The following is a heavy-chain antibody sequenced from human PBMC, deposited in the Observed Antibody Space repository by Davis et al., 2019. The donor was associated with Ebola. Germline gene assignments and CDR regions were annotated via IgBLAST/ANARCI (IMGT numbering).Heavy chain of an antibody. D-gene: IGHD2/OR15-2a*01. J-gene: IGHJ5*02. V-gene: IGHV1-69*13. Sequence: SVKVSCKASGYTFTSYGISWVRQAPGQGLEWMGGFIPIFGTANYAQKFQGRVTITADESTSTAYMELRSLRSDDTAVYYCARDPKNRSLDPWGQGTLVTVSS. CDR2: FIPIFGTA. CDR1: GYTFTSYG. CDR3: ARDPKNRSLDP.